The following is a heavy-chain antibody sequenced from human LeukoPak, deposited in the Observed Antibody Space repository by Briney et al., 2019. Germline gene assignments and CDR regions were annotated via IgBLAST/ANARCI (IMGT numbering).Heavy chain of an antibody. CDR1: GFTFSSYG. J-gene: IGHJ4*02. Sequence: AGGSLRLSCAASGFTFSSYGMHWVRQAPGKGLEWVSAISGSGGSTYYADSVKGRFTISRDNSKNTLYLQMNSLRAEDTAVYYCAKDSIAAAGIFDYWGQGTLVTVSS. CDR2: ISGSGGST. V-gene: IGHV3-23*01. D-gene: IGHD6-13*01. CDR3: AKDSIAAAGIFDY.